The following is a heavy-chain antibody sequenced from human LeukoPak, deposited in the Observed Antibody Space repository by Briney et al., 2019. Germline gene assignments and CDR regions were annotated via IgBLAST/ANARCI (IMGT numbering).Heavy chain of an antibody. Sequence: GGSLRLSCAASGFTFRNHAMNWVRQAPGKGLEWVSSISGSSSDIYYADSVKGRFTISRDNAKNSLYLQMNSLRAQDTAVYYCARRGYYDSSGYDYWGQGTLVTVSS. J-gene: IGHJ4*02. CDR2: ISGSSSDI. V-gene: IGHV3-21*01. CDR1: GFTFRNHA. D-gene: IGHD3-22*01. CDR3: ARRGYYDSSGYDY.